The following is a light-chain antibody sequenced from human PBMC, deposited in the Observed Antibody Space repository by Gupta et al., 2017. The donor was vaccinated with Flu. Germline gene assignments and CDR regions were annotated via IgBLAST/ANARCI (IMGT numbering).Light chain of an antibody. CDR2: AAS. Sequence: AIRLTQSPSTFSSSTGDRVTITCRASQGISSYLAWYQQKPGKAPKLLIYAASTLPSGVPSGFSSSRSVATFTLTISSRQSKDFAAYYYQQYYSYPLTFGEGTKVEIK. V-gene: IGKV1-8*01. J-gene: IGKJ4*01. CDR1: QGISSY. CDR3: QQYYSYPLT.